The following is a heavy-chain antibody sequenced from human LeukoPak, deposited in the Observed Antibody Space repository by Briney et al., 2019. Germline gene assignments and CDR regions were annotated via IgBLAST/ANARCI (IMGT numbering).Heavy chain of an antibody. D-gene: IGHD3-22*01. Sequence: SETLSLTCAVSGYSISSGYYWGWIRQPPGKGLEWIGSIYHSGSTYYNPSLKSRVTISVDTSKNQFSLKLSSVTAADTAVYYCALEHLPDYYDSSGYYYSFDYWGQGTLVTVSS. CDR1: GYSISSGYY. CDR3: ALEHLPDYYDSSGYYYSFDY. V-gene: IGHV4-38-2*01. CDR2: IYHSGST. J-gene: IGHJ4*02.